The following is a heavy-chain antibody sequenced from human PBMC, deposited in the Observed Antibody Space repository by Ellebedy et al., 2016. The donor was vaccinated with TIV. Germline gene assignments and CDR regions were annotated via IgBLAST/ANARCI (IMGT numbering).Heavy chain of an antibody. J-gene: IGHJ6*02. V-gene: IGHV4-59*12. CDR3: ASSGGSCYSEGCGMDV. Sequence: MPGGSLRLSCTVSGGSISPYYWSWIRQPPGKGLEWIGYISYSGSTNYNPSLTSRVTISVDTSKNQFSLKLSSVTAADTAVYYCASSGGSCYSEGCGMDVWGQGTTVTVSS. CDR2: ISYSGST. D-gene: IGHD2-15*01. CDR1: GGSISPYY.